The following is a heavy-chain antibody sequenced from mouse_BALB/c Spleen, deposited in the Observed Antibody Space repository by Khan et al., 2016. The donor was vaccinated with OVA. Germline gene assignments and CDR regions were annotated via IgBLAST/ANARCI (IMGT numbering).Heavy chain of an antibody. CDR1: GYTFTSYW. D-gene: IGHD2-1*01. J-gene: IGHJ3*01. Sequence: QVQLQQSGAELVKPGASVKLSCKTSGYTFTSYWIQWVKQRPGQGLGWIGQIFPGTGTTYYNENFKGKATLTVDTSSSTAYMQLSGLTSENSAVYFCARGYFGNYEFAYWGQGTLVTVSP. V-gene: IGHV1S132*01. CDR3: ARGYFGNYEFAY. CDR2: IFPGTGTT.